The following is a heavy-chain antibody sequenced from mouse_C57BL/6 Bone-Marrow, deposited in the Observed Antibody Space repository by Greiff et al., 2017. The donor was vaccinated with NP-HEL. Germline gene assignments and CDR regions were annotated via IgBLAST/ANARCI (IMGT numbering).Heavy chain of an antibody. Sequence: VKLQESGAELVKPGASVKISCKASGYAFSSYWMNWVKQRPGKGLEWIGQIYPGDGDTNYNGKFKGKATLTADKSSSTAYMQLSSLTSEDSAVYFCARGYYYGSSSWFAYWGQGTLVTVSA. J-gene: IGHJ3*01. CDR1: GYAFSSYW. D-gene: IGHD1-1*01. V-gene: IGHV1-80*01. CDR3: ARGYYYGSSSWFAY. CDR2: IYPGDGDT.